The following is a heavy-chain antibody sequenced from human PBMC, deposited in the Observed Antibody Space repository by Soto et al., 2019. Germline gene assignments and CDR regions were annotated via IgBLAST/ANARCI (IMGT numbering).Heavy chain of an antibody. CDR2: IKKDGSEK. CDR1: GFTFSSYW. CDR3: ARDRAHVDTAMAHAFDI. D-gene: IGHD5-18*01. J-gene: IGHJ3*02. V-gene: IGHV3-7*01. Sequence: GGSLRLSCAASGFTFSSYWMSWVRQAPGKGLEWVANIKKDGSEKYYVDSVKGRFTISRANAKNSMYLQMKSLRTEETAVDYCARDRAHVDTAMAHAFDIWGQGTMVTVSS.